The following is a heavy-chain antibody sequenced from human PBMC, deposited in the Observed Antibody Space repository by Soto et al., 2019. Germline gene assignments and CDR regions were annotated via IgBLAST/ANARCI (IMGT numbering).Heavy chain of an antibody. J-gene: IGHJ6*02. D-gene: IGHD3-22*01. Sequence: EVQLVESGGGLVQPGGSLRLSCAASVFTFSSYWMHWVRQAPGKGLVWVSRINSDGSSTSYADSVKGRFTISRDNAKNTLYLQMNSLRAEDTAVYYCARDRVTMIVVNGMDVWGQGTTVTVSS. V-gene: IGHV3-74*01. CDR3: ARDRVTMIVVNGMDV. CDR1: VFTFSSYW. CDR2: INSDGSST.